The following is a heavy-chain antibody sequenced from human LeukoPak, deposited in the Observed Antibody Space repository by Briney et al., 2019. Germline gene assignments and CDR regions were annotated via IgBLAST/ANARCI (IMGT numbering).Heavy chain of an antibody. D-gene: IGHD3-22*01. CDR2: IYDIGST. Sequence: SETLSLPCTVSGGSVSSYYWSWLRQPPGKGLEWIGYIYDIGSTKYNPSLKTRVTMSVDTSKNQFSLKLSSVTAADTAVYHCARTYYYDSSGYLNHWFHPWGQGTLVTVSS. V-gene: IGHV4-59*08. CDR3: ARTYYYDSSGYLNHWFHP. J-gene: IGHJ5*02. CDR1: GGSVSSYY.